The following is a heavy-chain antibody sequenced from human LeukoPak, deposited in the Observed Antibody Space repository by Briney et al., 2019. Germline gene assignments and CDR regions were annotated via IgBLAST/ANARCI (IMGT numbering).Heavy chain of an antibody. CDR3: ARVLRYFDWYADY. CDR1: GFTFDLYA. V-gene: IGHV3-30*02. J-gene: IGHJ4*02. Sequence: GGSLRLSCAASGFTFDLYAMHWVRQAPGKGLEWVTFIRYDGSHKYYADSVKGRFTISRDNSKNTLYLQMNSLRAEDTAVYYCARVLRYFDWYADYWGQGTLVTVSS. D-gene: IGHD3-9*01. CDR2: IRYDGSHK.